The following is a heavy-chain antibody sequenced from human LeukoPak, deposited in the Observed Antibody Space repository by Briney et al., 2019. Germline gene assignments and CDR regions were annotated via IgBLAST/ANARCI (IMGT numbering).Heavy chain of an antibody. V-gene: IGHV4-34*01. D-gene: IGHD3-16*01. CDR1: GGSFSGYY. CDR2: INHGGST. J-gene: IGHJ4*02. CDR3: ARGDMILDY. Sequence: SETLSLTCAVYGGSFSGYYWSWIRQPPGKGLEWIGEINHGGSTNYNPSLKSRVTISVDTSKNQFSLRLSSVTAADTAVYYCARGDMILDYWGQGTLVTVSS.